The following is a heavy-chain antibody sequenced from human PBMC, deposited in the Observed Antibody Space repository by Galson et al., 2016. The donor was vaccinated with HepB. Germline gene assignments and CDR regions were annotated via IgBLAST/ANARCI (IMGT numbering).Heavy chain of an antibody. J-gene: IGHJ4*02. CDR3: AKDKGAAGGLFDY. CDR2: ISYDGSNK. V-gene: IGHV3-30*18. D-gene: IGHD6-13*01. Sequence: SLRLSCAASGFTFSRYGMHWVRQAPGKGLEWVAVISYDGSNKYYADSVKGRFTISRDNSKNTLYLQMNSLRAEDTAVYYYAKDKGAAGGLFDYWCQGTLVAVSS. CDR1: GFTFSRYG.